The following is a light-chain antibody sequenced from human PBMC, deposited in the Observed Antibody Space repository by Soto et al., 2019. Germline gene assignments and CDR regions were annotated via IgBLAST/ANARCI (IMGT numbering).Light chain of an antibody. CDR2: RNN. V-gene: IGLV1-47*01. J-gene: IGLJ3*02. CDR3: AAWDDSLSGRV. CDR1: SSNLGSNY. Sequence: QPVLTQPPSASGTPGQRVTISCSGSSSNLGSNYVYWYQQLPGTAPKLLIYRNNQRPSGVPDRFSGSKSGTSASLAISGLRSEDEADYYCAAWDDSLSGRVFGGGTQLTVL.